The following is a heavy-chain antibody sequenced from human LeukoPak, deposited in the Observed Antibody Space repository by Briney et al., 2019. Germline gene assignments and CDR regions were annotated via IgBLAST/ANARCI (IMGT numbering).Heavy chain of an antibody. Sequence: SVKVSCKASGGTFSSYAISWVRQAPGQGLEWMGGIIPIFGTANYAQKFQGRVTTTADESTSTAYMELSSLGSEDTAVYYCAREPDTRDGMDVWGQGTTVTVSS. CDR1: GGTFSSYA. CDR2: IIPIFGTA. CDR3: AREPDTRDGMDV. V-gene: IGHV1-69*13. D-gene: IGHD5-18*01. J-gene: IGHJ6*02.